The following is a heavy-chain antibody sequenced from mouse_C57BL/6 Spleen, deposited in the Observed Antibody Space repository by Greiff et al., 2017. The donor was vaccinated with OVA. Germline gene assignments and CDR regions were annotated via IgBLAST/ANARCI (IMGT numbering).Heavy chain of an antibody. V-gene: IGHV5-4*01. D-gene: IGHD2-3*01. CDR1: GFTFSSYA. J-gene: IGHJ3*01. CDR3: AKIYDGYFRGFAY. CDR2: ISDGGSYT. Sequence: DVQLVESGGGLVKPGGSLKLSCAASGFTFSSYAMSWVRQTPEKRLEWVATISDGGSYTYYPDNVKGRFTISRDNAKNNLYLQMSHLKSEDTAMYYCAKIYDGYFRGFAYWGQGTLVTVSA.